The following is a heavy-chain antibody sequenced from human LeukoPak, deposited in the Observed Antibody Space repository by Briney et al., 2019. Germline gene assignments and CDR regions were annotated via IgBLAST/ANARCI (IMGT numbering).Heavy chain of an antibody. D-gene: IGHD3-3*01. Sequence: GGSLRLSCAASGFTFSDCYMTWIRQAPGKGLEWVSYISDSGTNIYYADSVKGRFTISRDNAKNSLYLQMNTLGAEDTAVYYCARDRVGSADFWSGYYTGTFDYWGQGTLVTVSS. J-gene: IGHJ4*02. CDR1: GFTFSDCY. CDR3: ARDRVGSADFWSGYYTGTFDY. CDR2: ISDSGTNI. V-gene: IGHV3-11*04.